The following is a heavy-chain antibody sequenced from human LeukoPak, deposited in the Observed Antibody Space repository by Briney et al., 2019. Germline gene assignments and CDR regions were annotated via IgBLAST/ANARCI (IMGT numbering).Heavy chain of an antibody. CDR2: ISSSSSTI. CDR3: GCSKEVIPLKGDAFDI. CDR1: GFPFSSYT. V-gene: IGHV3-48*01. Sequence: GGPLKLSCAAPGFPFSSYTMNWARQAQGRGRGGVSYISSSSSTIYYADSVKGRFTISRDNAKNSLYLQMNSLRAEDTALYYCGCSKEVIPLKGDAFDIWGQGTMVTVSS. J-gene: IGHJ3*02. D-gene: IGHD3-16*02.